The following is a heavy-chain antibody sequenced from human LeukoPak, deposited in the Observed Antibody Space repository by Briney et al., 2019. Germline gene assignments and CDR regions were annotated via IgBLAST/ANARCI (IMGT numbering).Heavy chain of an antibody. D-gene: IGHD6-19*01. Sequence: GGSLRLSCAASGFTFSSYGMHWVRQAPGKGLEWVAVISYDGSNKYYADSVKGRFTISRDNSKNTLYLQMNSLRAEDTAVYYCARGRAGDSSGWYSRTGFDYWGQGTLVTVSS. CDR3: ARGRAGDSSGWYSRTGFDY. CDR1: GFTFSSYG. V-gene: IGHV3-30*03. J-gene: IGHJ4*02. CDR2: ISYDGSNK.